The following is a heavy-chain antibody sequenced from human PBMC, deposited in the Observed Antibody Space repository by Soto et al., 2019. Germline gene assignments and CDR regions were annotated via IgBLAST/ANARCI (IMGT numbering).Heavy chain of an antibody. J-gene: IGHJ6*03. CDR2: INHSGST. CDR3: ARGEALRYFDWPENYYYYMDV. V-gene: IGHV4-39*07. D-gene: IGHD3-9*01. Sequence: SETLSLTCTVSGGSISSSIYYWGWIRPPPGKGLEWIGEINHSGSTNYNPSLKSRVTISVDTSKNQFSLKLSSVTAADTAVYYCARGEALRYFDWPENYYYYMDVWGKGTTVTVSS. CDR1: GGSISSSIYY.